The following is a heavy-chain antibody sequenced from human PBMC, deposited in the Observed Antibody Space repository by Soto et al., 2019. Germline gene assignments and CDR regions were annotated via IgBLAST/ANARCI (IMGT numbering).Heavy chain of an antibody. J-gene: IGHJ6*02. CDR2: SIPIFGTA. CDR1: GCTFSRYA. Sequence: SSVKVSCKASGCTFSRYAISWVRRAPGQGLEWMGGSIPIFGTANYAQKFQGRVTITADKSTSTAYMQLSSLRSEDTAVYYCARGPIAAITSPIWGMAVWGQGTTVTVSS. D-gene: IGHD6-25*01. CDR3: ARGPIAAITSPIWGMAV. V-gene: IGHV1-69*06.